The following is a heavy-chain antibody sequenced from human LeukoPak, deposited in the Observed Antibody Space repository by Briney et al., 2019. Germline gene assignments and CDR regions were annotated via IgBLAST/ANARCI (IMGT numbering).Heavy chain of an antibody. J-gene: IGHJ5*02. CDR1: GFTFSTYA. V-gene: IGHV3-7*01. D-gene: IGHD1-26*01. Sequence: GGSLRLSCAASGFTFSTYAMSWVRQAPGKGLEWVANIKQDGSEKYYVDSVKGRFTISRDNAKNSLYLQMNSLRAEDTAVYYCARDPSGSYLYENWSDPWGQGTLVTVSS. CDR2: IKQDGSEK. CDR3: ARDPSGSYLYENWSDP.